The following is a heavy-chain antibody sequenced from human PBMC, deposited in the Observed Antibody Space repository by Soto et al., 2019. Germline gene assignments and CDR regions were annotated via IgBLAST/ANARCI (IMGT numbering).Heavy chain of an antibody. V-gene: IGHV3-30-3*01. CDR1: GFTFSSYA. D-gene: IGHD1-1*01. Sequence: QVQLVESGGGVVQPGRSLRLSCAASGFTFSSYAMHWVRPAPGKGLEWVAVISYDGNNKYYADSVKGRFTISRDNSKNTLYRQMNSLRAEDTAVYYCARERDDWNDGWTDGWCDPWGQGTLVTVSS. J-gene: IGHJ5*02. CDR2: ISYDGNNK. CDR3: ARERDDWNDGWTDGWCDP.